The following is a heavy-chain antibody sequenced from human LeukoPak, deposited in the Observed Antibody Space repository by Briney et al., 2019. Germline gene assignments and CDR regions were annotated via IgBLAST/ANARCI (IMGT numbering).Heavy chain of an antibody. CDR1: GGSISSYY. J-gene: IGHJ4*02. CDR2: IYYSGST. Sequence: SETLSLTCTVSGGSISSYYWSWIRQPPGKGLEWIGYIYYSGSTNYNPSLKNRVTISVDTSKNQFSLKLSSVTAADTAVYYCASQDSGSWSNYWGQGTLVTVSS. V-gene: IGHV4-59*01. CDR3: ASQDSGSWSNY. D-gene: IGHD6-13*01.